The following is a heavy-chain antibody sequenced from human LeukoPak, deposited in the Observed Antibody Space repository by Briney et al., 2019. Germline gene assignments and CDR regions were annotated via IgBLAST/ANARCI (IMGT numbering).Heavy chain of an antibody. CDR1: GFTFNSYA. Sequence: GGSLRLSCAASGFTFNSYAMSWVRQAPGKGLEWVSVIYSGGSTYYADSVKGRFTISRDNSKNTLYLQMNSLRAEDTAVYYCARDHWRYWGQGTLVTVSS. V-gene: IGHV3-66*01. CDR2: IYSGGST. J-gene: IGHJ4*02. CDR3: ARDHWRY.